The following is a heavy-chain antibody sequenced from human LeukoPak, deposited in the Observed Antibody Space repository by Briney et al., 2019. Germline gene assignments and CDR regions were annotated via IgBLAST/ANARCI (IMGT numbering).Heavy chain of an antibody. Sequence: GGSLRLSCAASGFTFSSYGMHWVRQAPGKGLEWVAVISYDGSNKYYADSVKGRFTISRDNSKNTLYLQMNSLRAEDTAVYYCAKDAFYDILTGRPAGAFDIWGQGTKVTVSS. J-gene: IGHJ3*02. CDR3: AKDAFYDILTGRPAGAFDI. V-gene: IGHV3-30*18. CDR2: ISYDGSNK. D-gene: IGHD3-9*01. CDR1: GFTFSSYG.